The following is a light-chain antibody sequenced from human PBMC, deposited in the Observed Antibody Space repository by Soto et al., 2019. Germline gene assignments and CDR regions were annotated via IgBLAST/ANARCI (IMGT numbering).Light chain of an antibody. CDR3: HQYGTLPLS. J-gene: IGKJ4*01. CDR2: GAS. V-gene: IGKV3-20*01. CDR1: QSLGSTF. Sequence: EILLTQSPGTLSLSPGDRATLSCRASQSLGSTFLAWYQQKSGQSPRLLIYGASDRATDIPDRFSGSGSGADFTLTISRLVPEDFAVYFCHQYGTLPLSFGGGTKEEIK.